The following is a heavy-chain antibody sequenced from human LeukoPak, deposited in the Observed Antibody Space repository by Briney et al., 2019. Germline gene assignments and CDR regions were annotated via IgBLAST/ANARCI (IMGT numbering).Heavy chain of an antibody. J-gene: IGHJ3*02. V-gene: IGHV3-30*02. Sequence: PGGSLRLSCATSGFTFSSRGMPWVRQAPGKGLEWVAFIRYDGSEKDYADPVKRRFPISRDNSKNTLYLQMNSLRAEDTAVYYCWVRYSPDAFDIWGQGTMVTVSS. CDR1: GFTFSSRG. CDR2: IRYDGSEK. D-gene: IGHD3-9*01. CDR3: WVRYSPDAFDI.